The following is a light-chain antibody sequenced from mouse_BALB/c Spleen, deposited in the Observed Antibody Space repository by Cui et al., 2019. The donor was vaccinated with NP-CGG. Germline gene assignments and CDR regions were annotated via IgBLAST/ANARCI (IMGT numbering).Light chain of an antibody. CDR3: ALWYSNHWV. CDR1: TGAVTTSNY. J-gene: IGLJ1*01. CDR2: GTN. Sequence: HAVLTQETALTTSPVETVTLTCRSSTGAVTTSNYANWVQEKPDHLFTGLIGGTNNRAPGVPARFSGSLIGDKAALTITGAQTEDEALYFCALWYSNHWVFGGGTKLTVL. V-gene: IGLV1*01.